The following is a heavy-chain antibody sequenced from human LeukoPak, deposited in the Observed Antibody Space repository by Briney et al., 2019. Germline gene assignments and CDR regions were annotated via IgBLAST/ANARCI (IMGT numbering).Heavy chain of an antibody. J-gene: IGHJ3*02. CDR2: ISSSSNYI. CDR3: ARGYNWNYQNAFDI. Sequence: GGSLRLSCAASGFTLSTYTMNWVRQAPGKGLEWVSSISSSSNYIYYADSVKGRFTISRDNAKNSLYLQMNSLRAEDTALYYCARGYNWNYQNAFDIWGQGTMVTVSS. CDR1: GFTLSTYT. D-gene: IGHD1-7*01. V-gene: IGHV3-21*04.